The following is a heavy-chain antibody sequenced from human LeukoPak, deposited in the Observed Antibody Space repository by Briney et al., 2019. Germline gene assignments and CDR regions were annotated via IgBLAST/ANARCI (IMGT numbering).Heavy chain of an antibody. D-gene: IGHD6-13*01. V-gene: IGHV3-23*01. CDR2: ITGSGGST. CDR1: GFTFSSFP. J-gene: IGHJ4*02. CDR3: AKLVASGTQY. Sequence: GGSLRLSCAASGFTFSSFPMTWVRLAPGKGLEWVSTITGSGGSTYYAESVKGRFTISRDNSKNTLYLQMNSLRGEDTAVYYCAKLVASGTQYWGQGTLVTVSS.